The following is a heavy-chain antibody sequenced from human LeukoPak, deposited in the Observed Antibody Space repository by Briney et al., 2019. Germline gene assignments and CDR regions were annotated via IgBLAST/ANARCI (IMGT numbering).Heavy chain of an antibody. CDR1: GGSFSGYY. CDR2: INHSGST. CDR3: ARGSGSSGGSCYWNRMVDY. Sequence: SETLSLTCAVYGGSFSGYYWSWIRQPPGKGLEWIGEINHSGSTNYNPSLKSRVTISVDTSKNQFSLKLSSVTAADTAVYYCARGSGSSGGSCYWNRMVDYWGQGTLVTVSS. V-gene: IGHV4-34*01. D-gene: IGHD2-15*01. J-gene: IGHJ4*02.